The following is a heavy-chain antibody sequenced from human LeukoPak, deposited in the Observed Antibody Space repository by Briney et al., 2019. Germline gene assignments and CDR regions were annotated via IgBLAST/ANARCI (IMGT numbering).Heavy chain of an antibody. CDR1: GFTVSSNY. CDR3: ASIYGSGSPNFDY. D-gene: IGHD3-10*01. Sequence: GGSLRLSCAASGFTVSSNYMSWVRQAPGKGLEWVSVIYSGGSTYYADSVKGRFTISRDNSKNTLYLQMNSLRAEDTAVYYCASIYGSGSPNFDYWGQGTLVTVSS. V-gene: IGHV3-66*02. CDR2: IYSGGST. J-gene: IGHJ4*02.